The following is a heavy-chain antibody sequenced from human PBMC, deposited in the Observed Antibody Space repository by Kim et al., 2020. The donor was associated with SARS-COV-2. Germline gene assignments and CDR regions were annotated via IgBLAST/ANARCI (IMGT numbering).Heavy chain of an antibody. CDR3: ARDRALIVVVITTIYALEV. CDR2: ISSDGSNK. CDR1: GFTFSTYA. J-gene: IGHJ6*02. D-gene: IGHD3-22*01. Sequence: GGSLRLSCAASGFTFSTYAMHWVRQAPGKGLEWVVVISSDGSNKYYADSVKGRFTISRDNSKNTLYLQMNSLRPEDTAVYYCARDRALIVVVITTIYALEVWGQGTTVTVSS. V-gene: IGHV3-30*04.